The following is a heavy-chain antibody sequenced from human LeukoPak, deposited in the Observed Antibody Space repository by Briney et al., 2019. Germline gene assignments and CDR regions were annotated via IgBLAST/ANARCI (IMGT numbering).Heavy chain of an antibody. V-gene: IGHV3-30*03. D-gene: IGHD1-1*01. CDR3: ARDYNRAIGY. CDR1: GFTFSSNG. J-gene: IGHJ4*02. CDR2: ITHEGSKK. Sequence: GGSLRLSWAASGFTFSSNGMHWVRQAPGQGLEWLALITHEGSKKFYADSVMGRFTISRDNSVNTLSLQMKSLRAEDTALYFCARDYNRAIGYWGKGPLVTVSS.